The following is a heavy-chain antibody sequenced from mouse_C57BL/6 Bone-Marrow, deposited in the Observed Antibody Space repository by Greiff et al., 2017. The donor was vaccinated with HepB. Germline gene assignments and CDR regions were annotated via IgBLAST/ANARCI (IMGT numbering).Heavy chain of an antibody. D-gene: IGHD1-1*01. V-gene: IGHV1-82*01. CDR3: ASRFYYYGSSYGYAMDY. CDR1: GYAFSSSW. Sequence: QVQLQQSGPELVKPGASVKISCKASGYAFSSSWMNWVKQRPGKGLEWIGRIYPGDGDTNYNGKFKGKATLTADKSSSTAYMQLSSLTSEDSAVYYCASRFYYYGSSYGYAMDYWGQGTSVTVSS. CDR2: IYPGDGDT. J-gene: IGHJ4*01.